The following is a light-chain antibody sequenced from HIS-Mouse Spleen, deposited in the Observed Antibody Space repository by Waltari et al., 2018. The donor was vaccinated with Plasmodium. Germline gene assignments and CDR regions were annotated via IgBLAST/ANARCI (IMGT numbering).Light chain of an antibody. Sequence: SYELTQPSSVSVSPGQTARITCSGDVLAKKYARWVQQKPGQAPVLVISKDRDRPSGSPARFSGSSSGTTVTLTISGDQVEDEADYYCYSAADNNRVFGGGTKLTVL. J-gene: IGLJ3*02. V-gene: IGLV3-27*01. CDR3: YSAADNNRV. CDR1: VLAKKY. CDR2: KDR.